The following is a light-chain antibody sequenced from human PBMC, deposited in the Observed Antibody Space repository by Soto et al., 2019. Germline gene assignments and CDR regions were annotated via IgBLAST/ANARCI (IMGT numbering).Light chain of an antibody. V-gene: IGKV3-20*01. CDR2: GSS. CDR3: HQYGSSPPYT. J-gene: IGKJ2*01. Sequence: EVVLTQSPGTLSLSPGESATLSCRASQSVSNTSFAWSQQKPGQAPRLLIFGSSDRATGIPDRFSGSGSGTDFTLTISRLEPEDFAVYYCHQYGSSPPYTFGQGTKLEIK. CDR1: QSVSNTS.